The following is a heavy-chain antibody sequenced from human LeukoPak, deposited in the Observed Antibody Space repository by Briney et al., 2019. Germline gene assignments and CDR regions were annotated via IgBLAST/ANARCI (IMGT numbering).Heavy chain of an antibody. J-gene: IGHJ6*02. CDR3: ARITIFNGGFGMDV. CDR2: IYYSGSS. D-gene: IGHD3-3*01. Sequence: SETLSLTCTVSGGSISSGGYYWSWIRQHPGKGLEWIGYIYYSGSSDYNPSLKSRVSISVDTSKNQISLKLSSVTAADTAVYYCARITIFNGGFGMDVWGQGTTVTVSS. CDR1: GGSISSGGYY. V-gene: IGHV4-31*03.